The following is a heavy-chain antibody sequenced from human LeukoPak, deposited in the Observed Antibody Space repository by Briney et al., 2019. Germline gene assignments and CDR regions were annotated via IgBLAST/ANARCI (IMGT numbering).Heavy chain of an antibody. Sequence: GGSLRPSCAASGFTFSSYAMSWVRQAPGKGLEWVSAISGSGGSTYYADSVKGRFTISRDNSKNTLYLQMNSLRAEDTAVYYCAKDLFREELPNAFDIWGQGTMVTVSS. CDR1: GFTFSSYA. V-gene: IGHV3-23*01. J-gene: IGHJ3*02. D-gene: IGHD1-7*01. CDR3: AKDLFREELPNAFDI. CDR2: ISGSGGST.